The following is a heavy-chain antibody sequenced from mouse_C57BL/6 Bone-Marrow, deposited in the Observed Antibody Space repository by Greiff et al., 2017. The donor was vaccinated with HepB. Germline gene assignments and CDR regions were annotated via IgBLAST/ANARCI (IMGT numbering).Heavy chain of an antibody. V-gene: IGHV1-4*01. Sequence: QVQLQQSGAELARPGASVKMSCKASGYTFTSYTMHWVKQRPGQGLEWIGYINPSSGYTKYNQKFKDKATLTADKSSSTAYMQLSSLTSEDSAVYYCANADYYGSYYFDYWGQGTTLTISS. CDR2: INPSSGYT. CDR3: ANADYYGSYYFDY. CDR1: GYTFTSYT. J-gene: IGHJ2*01. D-gene: IGHD1-1*01.